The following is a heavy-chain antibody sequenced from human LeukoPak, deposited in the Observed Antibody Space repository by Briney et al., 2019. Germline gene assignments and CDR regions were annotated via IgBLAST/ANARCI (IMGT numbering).Heavy chain of an antibody. D-gene: IGHD3-16*02. V-gene: IGHV4-34*01. CDR1: GGSFSGYY. CDR2: INHSGST. CDR3: ARGSVARYYDYVWGSYQKLPTTTNFDY. J-gene: IGHJ4*02. Sequence: SETLSLTCAVYGGSFSGYYWSWIRQPPGKGLEWIGEINHSGSTNYNPSLKSRVTISVDTSKNQFSLKLSSVTAADTAVYYCARGSVARYYDYVWGSYQKLPTTTNFDYWGREPWSPSPQ.